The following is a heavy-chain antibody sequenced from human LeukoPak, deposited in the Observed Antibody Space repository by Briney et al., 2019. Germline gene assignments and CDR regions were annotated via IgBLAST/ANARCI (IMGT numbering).Heavy chain of an antibody. CDR3: AREPSNGRYTAYDI. CDR1: GYTFTTYL. Sequence: ASVKVSCKASGYTFTTYLINWGRQAPGHGLEWMGEVHPYTGGTNYAQRFQGRVTMTTDTSTGTDNMELTRQRSENAAGHVCAREPSNGRYTAYDIWGQGTMVTVSS. V-gene: IGHV1-46*01. D-gene: IGHD3-10*01. J-gene: IGHJ3*02. CDR2: VHPYTGGT.